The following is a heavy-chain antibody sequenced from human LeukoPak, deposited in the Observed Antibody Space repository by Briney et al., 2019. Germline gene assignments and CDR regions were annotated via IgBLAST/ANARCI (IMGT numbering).Heavy chain of an antibody. Sequence: PGGSLRLSCAASGFTFSSYWMSWVRQAPGKGLEWVANIKQDGSEKYYVNSVKGRFTISRDNAKNSLYLQMNSLRAEDTAVYYCAREFRDEYYYDSSGYYYDYWGQGTLVTVSS. J-gene: IGHJ4*02. CDR1: GFTFSSYW. CDR2: IKQDGSEK. D-gene: IGHD3-22*01. V-gene: IGHV3-7*03. CDR3: AREFRDEYYYDSSGYYYDY.